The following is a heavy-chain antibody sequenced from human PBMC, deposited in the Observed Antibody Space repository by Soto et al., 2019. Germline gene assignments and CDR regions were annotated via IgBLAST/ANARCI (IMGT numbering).Heavy chain of an antibody. Sequence: PVRSLXLSCAASGFXFRSYAMSWVRQAPGKGLEWVSAISGSGGSTYYADSVKGRFTISRDNSKNTLYLQMNSLRAEDTAVYYFSKDPEYGGNTPSFGYWGQGTLVTVSS. CDR3: SKDPEYGGNTPSFGY. V-gene: IGHV3-23*01. CDR2: ISGSGGST. D-gene: IGHD2-15*01. CDR1: GFXFRSYA. J-gene: IGHJ4*02.